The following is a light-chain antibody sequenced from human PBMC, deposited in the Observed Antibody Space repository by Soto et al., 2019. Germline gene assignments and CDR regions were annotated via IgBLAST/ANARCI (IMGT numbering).Light chain of an antibody. CDR1: QSIIRW. J-gene: IGKJ1*01. V-gene: IGKV1-5*03. Sequence: SVGDRITITCRASQSIIRWLAWYQQKPGKAPKLLMYRASTLESGVPSRFSGSGSGTEFTLTISSLQPDDFATYHCQQYATFPRTFGQGTKVDI. CDR3: QQYATFPRT. CDR2: RAS.